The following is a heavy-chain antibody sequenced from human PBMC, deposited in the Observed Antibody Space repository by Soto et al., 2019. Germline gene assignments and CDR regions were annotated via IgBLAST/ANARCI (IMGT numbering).Heavy chain of an antibody. D-gene: IGHD3-9*01. J-gene: IGHJ4*02. CDR2: ISSSSSTI. CDR3: ARGLTYNDILTGYYSPFDY. V-gene: IGHV3-48*02. Sequence: GGSLRLSCAASGFTFSSYSMNWVRQAPGKGLEWVSYISSSSSTIYYADSVKGRFTISRDNAKNSLYLQMNSLRDEDTAVYYCARGLTYNDILTGYYSPFDYWGQGTLVTVSS. CDR1: GFTFSSYS.